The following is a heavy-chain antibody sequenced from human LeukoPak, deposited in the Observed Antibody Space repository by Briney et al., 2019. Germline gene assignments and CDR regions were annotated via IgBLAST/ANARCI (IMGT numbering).Heavy chain of an antibody. CDR1: GFTFSNAW. V-gene: IGHV3-15*01. D-gene: IGHD2-21*02. CDR3: TTDLCGGDRYSP. J-gene: IGHJ5*02. CDR2: IKSKTDGGTT. Sequence: GGSLRLSCAASGFTFSNAWMSWVRQAPGKGLEWVGRIKSKTDGGTTDYAAPVKGRFTISRDDSKNTLYLQMNSLKTEDTAVYYCTTDLCGGDRYSPWGQGTLVTVSS.